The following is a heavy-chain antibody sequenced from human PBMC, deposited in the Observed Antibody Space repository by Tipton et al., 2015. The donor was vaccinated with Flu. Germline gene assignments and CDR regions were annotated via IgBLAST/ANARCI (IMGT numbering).Heavy chain of an antibody. D-gene: IGHD3-10*01. CDR1: GGSISSYY. J-gene: IGHJ3*02. Sequence: TLSLTCTVSGGSISSYYWSWIRQPPGKGLEWIGYIYYSGSTNYNPSLKSRVTISVDMSKNQFSLKLSSVTAADTAVYYCARTYGSGSRYAFDIWGQGTMVTVSS. CDR3: ARTYGSGSRYAFDI. V-gene: IGHV4-59*12. CDR2: IYYSGST.